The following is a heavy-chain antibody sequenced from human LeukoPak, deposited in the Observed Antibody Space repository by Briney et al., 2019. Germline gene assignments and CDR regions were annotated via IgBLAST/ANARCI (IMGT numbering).Heavy chain of an antibody. Sequence: GGSLRLSCAASGFTFSSYGMHWVRQAPCKGLEWVAVISYDGSNKYYADSVKGRFTISRDNSKNTLYLQMNSLRAEDTAVYYCAKDLGVATIGVPVTWGQGTLVTVSS. D-gene: IGHD5-12*01. V-gene: IGHV3-30*18. CDR2: ISYDGSNK. J-gene: IGHJ4*02. CDR3: AKDLGVATIGVPVT. CDR1: GFTFSSYG.